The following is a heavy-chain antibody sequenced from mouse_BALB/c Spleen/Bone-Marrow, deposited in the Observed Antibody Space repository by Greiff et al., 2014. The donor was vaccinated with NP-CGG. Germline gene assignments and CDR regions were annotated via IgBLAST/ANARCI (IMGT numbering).Heavy chain of an antibody. CDR1: GFNIKDTY. Sequence: EVKLMESGAELVKPGASVKLSCTASGFNIKDTYMHWVKQRPEQGLEWIGRIDPANGNTKYDPKFQGKATITADTPSNTAYLQLSSPTSEDTAVYYCALYYDYDVGYWGQGTTLTVSS. CDR2: IDPANGNT. V-gene: IGHV14-3*02. J-gene: IGHJ2*01. D-gene: IGHD2-4*01. CDR3: ALYYDYDVGY.